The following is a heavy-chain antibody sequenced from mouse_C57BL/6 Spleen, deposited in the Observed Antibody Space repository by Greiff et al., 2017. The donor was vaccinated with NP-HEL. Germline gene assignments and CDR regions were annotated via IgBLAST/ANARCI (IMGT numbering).Heavy chain of an antibody. CDR1: GYTFTSYW. J-gene: IGHJ4*01. Sequence: VQLQQPGAELVMPGASVKLSCKASGYTFTSYWMHWVKQRPGQGLEWIGEIDPSDSYTNYNQKFKGKSTLTVDKSSSTAYMQLSSLTSEDSAVYYCARRYYYAMDYWGQGTSGTVSS. CDR2: IDPSDSYT. CDR3: ARRYYYAMDY. V-gene: IGHV1-69*01.